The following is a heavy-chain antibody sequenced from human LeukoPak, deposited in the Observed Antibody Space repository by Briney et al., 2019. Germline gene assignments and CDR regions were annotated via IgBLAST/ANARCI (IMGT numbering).Heavy chain of an antibody. CDR1: GGTFSSYA. V-gene: IGHV1-69*04. CDR3: ASTYYDYVWEDY. CDR2: IIPILGIA. D-gene: IGHD3-16*01. J-gene: IGHJ4*02. Sequence: SVEVSCKASGGTFSSYAISWVRQAPGQGLEWMGRIIPILGIANYAQKFQGRVTITADKSTSTAYMELSSLRSEDTAVYYCASTYYDYVWEDYWGQGTLVTVSS.